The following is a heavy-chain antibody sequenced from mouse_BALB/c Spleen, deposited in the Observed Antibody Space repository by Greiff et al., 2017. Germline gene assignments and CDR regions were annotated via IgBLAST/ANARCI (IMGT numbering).Heavy chain of an antibody. CDR3: ARSNYGNYKYYYAMDY. V-gene: IGHV1-7*01. J-gene: IGHJ4*01. CDR1: GYTFTSYW. D-gene: IGHD2-1*01. Sequence: VQRVESGAELAKPGASVKMSCKASGYTFTSYWMHWVKQRPGQGLEWIGYINPSTGYTEYNQKFKDKATLTADKSSSTAYMQLSSLTSEDSAVYYCARSNYGNYKYYYAMDYWGQGTSVTVSS. CDR2: INPSTGYT.